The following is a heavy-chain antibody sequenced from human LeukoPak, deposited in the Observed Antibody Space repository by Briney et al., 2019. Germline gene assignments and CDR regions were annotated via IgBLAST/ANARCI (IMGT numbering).Heavy chain of an antibody. CDR3: ARHENSQLRWFDP. CDR2: IYCSGST. J-gene: IGHJ5*02. Sequence: PSETLSLTCAVSGYSISSGYYWGWIRQPPVKGLEWIGSIYCSGSTYYNPSLKSRVTISVDTSKNQFSLKLSSVTAADTAVYYCARHENSQLRWFDPWGQGTLVTVSS. D-gene: IGHD1-1*01. V-gene: IGHV4-38-2*01. CDR1: GYSISSGYY.